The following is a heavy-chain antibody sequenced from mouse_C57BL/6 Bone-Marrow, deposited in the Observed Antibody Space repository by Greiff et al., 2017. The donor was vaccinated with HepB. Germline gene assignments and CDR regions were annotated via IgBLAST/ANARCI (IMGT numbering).Heavy chain of an antibody. J-gene: IGHJ2*01. Sequence: VQRVESGAELARPGASVKMSCKASGYTFTSYTMHWVKQRPGQGLEWIGYINPSSGYTKYNQKFKDKATLTADKSSSTAYMQLSSLTSEDSAVYYCARGDYDEGFDYWGQGTTLTVSS. CDR3: ARGDYDEGFDY. CDR1: GYTFTSYT. D-gene: IGHD2-4*01. CDR2: INPSSGYT. V-gene: IGHV1-4*01.